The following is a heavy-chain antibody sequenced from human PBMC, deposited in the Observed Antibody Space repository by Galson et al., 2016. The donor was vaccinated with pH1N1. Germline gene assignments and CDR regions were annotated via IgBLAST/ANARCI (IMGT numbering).Heavy chain of an antibody. Sequence: VKVSCKASGYTFASYAINWVRQVPGQGLEWMGWIHTTTGDPSYGQGFTGRFVFSLDTSVTTAYLQISSLKTEDAAVYYCARESYRCSGGSCYFDSWGQGTLVTVFS. CDR3: ARESYRCSGGSCYFDS. CDR1: GYTFASYA. CDR2: IHTTTGDP. J-gene: IGHJ4*02. D-gene: IGHD2-15*01. V-gene: IGHV7-4-1*02.